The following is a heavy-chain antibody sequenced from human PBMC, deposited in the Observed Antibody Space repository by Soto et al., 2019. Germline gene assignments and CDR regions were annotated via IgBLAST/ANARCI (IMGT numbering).Heavy chain of an antibody. CDR2: ISYDGSNK. CDR1: GFTFSSYA. CDR3: ARETLLWFGRNRGAFDI. Sequence: HPGGSLRLSCAASGFTFSSYAMHWVRQAPGKGLEWVAVISYDGSNKYYADSVKGRFTISRDNSKNTLYLQMNSLRAEDTAVYYCARETLLWFGRNRGAFDIWGQGTMVTVSS. J-gene: IGHJ3*02. V-gene: IGHV3-30-3*01. D-gene: IGHD3-10*01.